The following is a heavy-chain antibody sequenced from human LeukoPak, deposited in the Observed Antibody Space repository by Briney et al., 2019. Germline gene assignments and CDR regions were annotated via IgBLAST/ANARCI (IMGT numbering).Heavy chain of an antibody. CDR1: GFTFSSYG. CDR3: AKDPGGSGSVEY. V-gene: IGHV3-30*18. Sequence: GRSLRLSCAASGFTFSSYGMHWVRQAPGKGLEWVAVISYDGSNKYYADSVKGRFTISRDNSKNTLYLQMNSLRAEDTAVYYCAKDPGGSGSVEYWGQGTLVTISS. J-gene: IGHJ4*02. CDR2: ISYDGSNK. D-gene: IGHD3-10*01.